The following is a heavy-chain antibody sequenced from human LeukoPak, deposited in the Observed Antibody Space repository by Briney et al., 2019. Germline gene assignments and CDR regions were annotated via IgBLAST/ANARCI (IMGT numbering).Heavy chain of an antibody. V-gene: IGHV3-48*01. CDR3: AREVTYYYDSSGQGYFDY. D-gene: IGHD3-22*01. CDR1: GFTLSSYS. CDR2: FSSSSSTI. J-gene: IGHJ4*02. Sequence: GGSLRLSCAASGFTLSSYSMNWVRQAPGKGLEWVSYFSSSSSTIYYADSVKGRFTISRDSAKNSLYLQMNSLRAEDTAVFYCAREVTYYYDSSGQGYFDYWGQGTLVTVSS.